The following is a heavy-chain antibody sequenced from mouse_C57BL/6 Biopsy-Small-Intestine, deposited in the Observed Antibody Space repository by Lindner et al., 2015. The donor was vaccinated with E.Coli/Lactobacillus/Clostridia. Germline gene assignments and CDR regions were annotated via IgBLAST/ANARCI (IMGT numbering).Heavy chain of an antibody. J-gene: IGHJ1*03. D-gene: IGHD2-3*01. CDR3: ARGLDGYYGYFDV. Sequence: LEWIGYINPSSGYTKYNQKSKDKATLTVDQSSSTAYMQLNSLTSEDSAVYYCARGLDGYYGYFDVWGTGTTVTVSS. CDR2: INPSSGYT. V-gene: IGHV1-4*01.